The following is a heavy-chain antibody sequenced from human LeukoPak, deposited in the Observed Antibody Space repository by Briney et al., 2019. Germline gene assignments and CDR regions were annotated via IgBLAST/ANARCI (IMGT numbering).Heavy chain of an antibody. CDR1: GYSISSGYY. V-gene: IGHV4-38-2*02. CDR2: SGST. Sequence: SETLSLTCTVSGYSISSGYYWGWIRQPPVKGLEWIGSGSTYYNPSLKSRVTISVDMSKNQFSLKLSFVTAADTAVYYCARSDEVLRYFDWLPHYWYFDLWGRGTLVTVSS. J-gene: IGHJ2*01. CDR3: ARSDEVLRYFDWLPHYWYFDL. D-gene: IGHD3-9*01.